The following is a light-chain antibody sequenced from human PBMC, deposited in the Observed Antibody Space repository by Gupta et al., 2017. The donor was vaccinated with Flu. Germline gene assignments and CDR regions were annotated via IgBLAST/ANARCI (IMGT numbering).Light chain of an antibody. CDR1: SSTIGVGYD. J-gene: IGLJ1*01. CDR3: QSEEDSRSGCV. Sequence: QSVLTQPPSVSVAPGQRVTISCTGGSSTIGVGYDVHWYQQLPGPAPKLFIYGNSSRRSGVPARFSGSKYATSASLAITGLKAEDEADFYWQSEEDSRSGCVFGSGTKVTVL. CDR2: GNS. V-gene: IGLV1-40*01.